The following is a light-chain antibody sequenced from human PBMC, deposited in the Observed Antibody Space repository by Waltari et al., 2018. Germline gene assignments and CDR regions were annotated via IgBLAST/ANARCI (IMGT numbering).Light chain of an antibody. J-gene: IGLJ1*01. CDR2: NND. CDR3: AAWDGSLSGYV. CDR1: YSNVGNDN. V-gene: IGLV1-47*01. Sequence: QSVLTQPPSASATPGQRVTISCSRSYSNVGNDNVYWYQQLPGTAPRLLIYNNDVRPSGVSDRFSGSKSGTSAFLAISGLRSEDEADYYCAAWDGSLSGYVFGIGTKVTVL.